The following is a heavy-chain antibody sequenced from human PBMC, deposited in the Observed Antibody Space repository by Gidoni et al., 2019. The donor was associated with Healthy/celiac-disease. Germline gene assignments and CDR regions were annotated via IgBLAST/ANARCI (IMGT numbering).Heavy chain of an antibody. J-gene: IGHJ3*02. V-gene: IGHV4-59*01. D-gene: IGHD3-22*01. Sequence: QVQLQESGPGLVKPSETLSLTCTVSGGSIRSYYWSWIRQPPGKGLEWIWYIYYSGSTNYNPSLKSRVTISVDTSKNQFSLKLSSVTAADTAVYYCARITHYYDSSGYPSGDAFDIWGQGTMVTVSS. CDR3: ARITHYYDSSGYPSGDAFDI. CDR2: IYYSGST. CDR1: GGSIRSYY.